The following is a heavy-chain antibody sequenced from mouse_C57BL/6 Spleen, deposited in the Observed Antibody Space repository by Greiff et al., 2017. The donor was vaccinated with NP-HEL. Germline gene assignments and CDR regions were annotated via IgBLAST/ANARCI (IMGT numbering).Heavy chain of an antibody. D-gene: IGHD1-1*01. CDR1: GFTFSDYY. CDR2: ISNGGGST. J-gene: IGHJ3*01. V-gene: IGHV5-12*01. Sequence: EVHLVESGGGLVQPGGSLKLSCAASGFTFSDYYMYWVRQTPEKRLEWVAYISNGGGSTYYPDTVKGRFTISRDNAKNTLYLQMSRLKSEDTAMYYCARPAYGSSSWFAYWGQGTLVTVSA. CDR3: ARPAYGSSSWFAY.